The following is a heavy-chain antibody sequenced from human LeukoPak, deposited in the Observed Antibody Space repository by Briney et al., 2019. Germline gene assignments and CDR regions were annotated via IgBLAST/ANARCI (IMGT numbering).Heavy chain of an antibody. Sequence: SETLSLTCAVSGGSFSGYYWSWIRQPPGKGLEWIGYINTIGSTNYNPSLKSRVTISVDTSKNQFSLKLTSVTAADTAVYYCARHAIYGVYNYYYYYYMDVWGRGTTVTVSS. CDR1: GGSFSGYY. CDR3: ARHAIYGVYNYYYYYYMDV. CDR2: INTIGST. D-gene: IGHD3-3*01. J-gene: IGHJ6*03. V-gene: IGHV4-4*09.